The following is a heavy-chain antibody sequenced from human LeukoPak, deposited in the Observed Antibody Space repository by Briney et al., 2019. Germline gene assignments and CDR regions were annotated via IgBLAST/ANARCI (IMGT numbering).Heavy chain of an antibody. CDR1: GFTFSSYA. CDR3: ARDTGYSSSWPDY. CDR2: ISGSGGST. V-gene: IGHV3-23*01. D-gene: IGHD6-13*01. Sequence: GGSLRLSCAASGFTFSSYAMSWVRQAPGKGLEWVSAISGSGGSTYYADSVKGRFTISRDNSKNTLYLQMNSLRAEDTAVYYCARDTGYSSSWPDYWGQGTLVTVSS. J-gene: IGHJ4*02.